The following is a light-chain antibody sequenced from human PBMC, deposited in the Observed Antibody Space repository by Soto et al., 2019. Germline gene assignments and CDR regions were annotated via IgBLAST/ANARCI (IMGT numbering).Light chain of an antibody. J-gene: IGLJ1*01. CDR3: SSYTSSSTRV. Sequence: QSALTQPASVSGSPGQSITISCTGTSSDVGGYNYVSWYQQHPGKAPKLMIFDVSNRPSGVSNRFSGSKSGNTASLTISGLQAADEADYSCSSYTSSSTRVFGTGTKLTVL. CDR1: SSDVGGYNY. CDR2: DVS. V-gene: IGLV2-14*01.